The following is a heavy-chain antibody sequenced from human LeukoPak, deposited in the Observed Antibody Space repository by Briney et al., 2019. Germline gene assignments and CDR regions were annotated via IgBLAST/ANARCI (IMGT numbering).Heavy chain of an antibody. J-gene: IGHJ5*02. D-gene: IGHD3-22*01. CDR2: INHSGST. V-gene: IGHV4-34*01. CDR3: ARERGYYDSSGPNWFDP. Sequence: SETLSLTCAVYGGSFSGYYWSWIRQPPGKGLEWIGEINHSGSTNYNPSLKSRVTISVDTSKNQFSLKLSSVTAADTAVYYCARERGYYDSSGPNWFDPWGQGTLVTVSS. CDR1: GGSFSGYY.